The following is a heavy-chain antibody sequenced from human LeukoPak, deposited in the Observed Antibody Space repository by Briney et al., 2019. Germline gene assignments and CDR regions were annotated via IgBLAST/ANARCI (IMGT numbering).Heavy chain of an antibody. Sequence: ASVTVSCTASGYSFTVYGINWVRQAPGQGLEWMGWISNDNGITNYAQQFQGRVTIDTETYTSTVYMELRSLRSDDTAVYYCARGGFDYYGSGRAFDFWGQGTLVTVSS. CDR2: ISNDNGIT. D-gene: IGHD3-10*01. CDR1: GYSFTVYG. J-gene: IGHJ4*02. V-gene: IGHV1-18*01. CDR3: ARGGFDYYGSGRAFDF.